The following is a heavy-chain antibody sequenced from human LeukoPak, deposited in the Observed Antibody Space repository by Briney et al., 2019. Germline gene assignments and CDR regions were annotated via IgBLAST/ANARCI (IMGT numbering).Heavy chain of an antibody. CDR2: ISYDGSNE. D-gene: IGHD2-15*01. Sequence: GGSLRLSCAASGFTFSSYGMHWVRQAPGKGLEWVAVISYDGSNEYYADSVKGRFTISRDNSKNTLYLQMNSLRAEDTAVYYCAKGWPATRYWGQGTLVTVSS. J-gene: IGHJ4*02. CDR1: GFTFSSYG. V-gene: IGHV3-30*18. CDR3: AKGWPATRY.